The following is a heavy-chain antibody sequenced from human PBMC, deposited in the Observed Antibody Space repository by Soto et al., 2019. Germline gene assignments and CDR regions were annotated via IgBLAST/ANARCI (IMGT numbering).Heavy chain of an antibody. J-gene: IGHJ4*02. V-gene: IGHV3-21*01. D-gene: IGHD6-19*01. Sequence: GSLRLSCAASGFTFSSYSMNWVRQAPGKGLEWVSSISSSSSYIYYADSVKGRFTISRDNAKNSLYLQMNSLRAEDTAVYYCARDQSSGWPKSYFDYWGQGTLVTVSS. CDR1: GFTFSSYS. CDR3: ARDQSSGWPKSYFDY. CDR2: ISSSSSYI.